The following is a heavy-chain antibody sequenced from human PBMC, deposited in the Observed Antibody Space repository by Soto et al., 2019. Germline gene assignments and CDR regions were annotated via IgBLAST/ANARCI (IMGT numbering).Heavy chain of an antibody. V-gene: IGHV1-46*01. J-gene: IGHJ5*02. D-gene: IGHD6-6*01. CDR1: GYTFTSYY. Sequence: QVQLVQSGAEVKKPGASVKVSCKASGYTFTSYYIHWVRQAPGQGLEWMGIINPSAGGTSYAQKFQGRVTMTRDTSTSTVYMELSSLISEDTAVYYCARGGQCSTSSWGNWFDPWGQGTLVTVSS. CDR3: ARGGQCSTSSWGNWFDP. CDR2: INPSAGGT.